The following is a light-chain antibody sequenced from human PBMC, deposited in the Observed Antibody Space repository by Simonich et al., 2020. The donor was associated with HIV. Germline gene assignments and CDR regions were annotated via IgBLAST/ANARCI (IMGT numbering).Light chain of an antibody. CDR3: QQYDNLPLT. CDR2: DAS. CDR1: QGISSA. Sequence: AIQLTQSPSSLSASVGDRVTITCRASQGISSALAWYQQKPGKAPKLLIYDASSLESGVPSRFSGSTSGTDFTLTISSLQPEDIATYYCQQYDNLPLTFGPGTKVEIK. J-gene: IGKJ3*01. V-gene: IGKV1D-13*01.